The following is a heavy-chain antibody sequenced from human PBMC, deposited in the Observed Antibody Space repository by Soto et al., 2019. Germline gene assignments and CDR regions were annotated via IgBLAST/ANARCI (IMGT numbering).Heavy chain of an antibody. CDR2: IIPMYGPA. Sequence: QVPLVQSGAEVKKPGSSVTVSCKASGGTFSSYAIHWVRQAPGQGLEWMGGIIPMYGPAKYAQRFQGRVTITADESTTTVYMALTSLTSQDTAVDYCARVTSMVRGVIDTWLEPWGHGHLVNVSS. D-gene: IGHD3-10*01. CDR1: GGTFSSYA. J-gene: IGHJ5*02. CDR3: ARVTSMVRGVIDTWLEP. V-gene: IGHV1-69*01.